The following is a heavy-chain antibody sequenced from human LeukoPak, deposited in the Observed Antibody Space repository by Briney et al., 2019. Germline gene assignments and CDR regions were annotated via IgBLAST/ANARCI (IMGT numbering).Heavy chain of an antibody. V-gene: IGHV3-23*01. CDR1: GFTFTSYA. J-gene: IGHJ4*02. CDR3: AKEGSNWDVDS. CDR2: ISGGGDRI. Sequence: PGGSLRLSCAASGFTFTSYAMTWVRQAPGEGLERVSTISGGGDRIFYGDSVKGRFTISRDRFKNTLYLQMHSLRAEDTAVYYCAKEGSNWDVDSWGQGTLVTVSS. D-gene: IGHD1-1*01.